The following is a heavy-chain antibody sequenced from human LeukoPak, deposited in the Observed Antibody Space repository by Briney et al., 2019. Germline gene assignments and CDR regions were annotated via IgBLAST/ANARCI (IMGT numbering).Heavy chain of an antibody. V-gene: IGHV1-2*06. D-gene: IGHD3-9*01. CDR2: ITPDNGGT. J-gene: IGHJ6*02. CDR1: GYILTGQY. Sequence: ASEKVCCKSSGYILTGQYIHRDRQAPVQDLELMQRITPDNGGTHCAQKVQGRVTMTRDTSISTVYMELSRLRSDDSAVFFFKQKTAYEILTGYYQGSYYYYGMDVWGQGTTVTVSS. CDR3: KQKTAYEILTGYYQGSYYYYGMDV.